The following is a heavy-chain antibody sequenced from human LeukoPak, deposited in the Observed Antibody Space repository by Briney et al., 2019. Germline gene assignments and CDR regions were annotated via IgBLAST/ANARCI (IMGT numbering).Heavy chain of an antibody. Sequence: SETLSLTCSVSGGSISSYYWSWIRQPPGKGLEWIGYIYYSGSTNYTPSLKSRVTISVDTSKNQFSLKLSSVTAADTAVYYCAREGGAAGAEAFDVWGQGTMVTVSS. J-gene: IGHJ3*01. V-gene: IGHV4-59*01. CDR1: GGSISSYY. D-gene: IGHD2-15*01. CDR3: AREGGAAGAEAFDV. CDR2: IYYSGST.